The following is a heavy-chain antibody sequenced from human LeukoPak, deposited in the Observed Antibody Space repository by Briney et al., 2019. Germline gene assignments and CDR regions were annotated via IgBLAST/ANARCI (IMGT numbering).Heavy chain of an antibody. CDR2: INHSGST. CDR1: GGSFSGYY. CDR3: ARGAYYYDSSVVSENDI. D-gene: IGHD3-22*01. J-gene: IGHJ3*02. Sequence: SETLSLTCAVYGGSFSGYYWSWIRQPPGKGLNWIGEINHSGSTNYNPSLKSRVTISVDTSKNQFSLKLTSVTAADTAVYYCARGAYYYDSSVVSENDIWGQGTMVTVSS. V-gene: IGHV4-34*01.